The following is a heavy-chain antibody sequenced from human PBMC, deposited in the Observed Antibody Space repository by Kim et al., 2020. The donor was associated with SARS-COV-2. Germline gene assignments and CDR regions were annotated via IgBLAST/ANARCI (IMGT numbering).Heavy chain of an antibody. J-gene: IGHJ3*02. CDR1: GFTFSSYE. Sequence: GGSLRLSCAASGFTFSSYEMNWVRQAPGKGLEWVSYISSSGSTIYYADSVKGRFTISRDNAKNSLYLQMNSLRAEDTAVYYCARDWAYYYDSSGYSSTAADAFDIWGQGTMVTVSS. CDR2: ISSSGSTI. D-gene: IGHD3-22*01. V-gene: IGHV3-48*03. CDR3: ARDWAYYYDSSGYSSTAADAFDI.